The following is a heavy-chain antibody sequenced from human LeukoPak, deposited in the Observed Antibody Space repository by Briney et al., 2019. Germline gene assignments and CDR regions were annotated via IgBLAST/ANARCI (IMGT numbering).Heavy chain of an antibody. CDR3: ARVGLGGYYYYYLDV. J-gene: IGHJ6*03. Sequence: SETLSLTCTVSGGSISSSSYYWAWIRQPPGEGLEWIGSIYYSGSTYYNPSLKSRVTISLDTSKNQFSLKLSSVTAADTAVYYCARVGLGGYYYYYLDVWGNGTTVTVSS. D-gene: IGHD3-16*01. CDR2: IYYSGST. V-gene: IGHV4-39*07. CDR1: GGSISSSSYY.